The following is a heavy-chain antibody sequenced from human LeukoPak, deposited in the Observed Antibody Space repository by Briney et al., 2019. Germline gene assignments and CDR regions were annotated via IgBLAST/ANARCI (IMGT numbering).Heavy chain of an antibody. CDR3: AKKVDGSSGFYYYGMDV. CDR1: GFTFSSYA. D-gene: IGHD6-6*01. V-gene: IGHV3-23*01. CDR2: ISGSGGST. Sequence: SGGSVRLSCAASGFTFSSYAMSWVRQAPGKGLEWVSAISGSGGSTYYADSVKGRFTISRDNSKNTLYLQMNSLRAEDTAVYYCAKKVDGSSGFYYYGMDVWGKGTTVTVSS. J-gene: IGHJ6*04.